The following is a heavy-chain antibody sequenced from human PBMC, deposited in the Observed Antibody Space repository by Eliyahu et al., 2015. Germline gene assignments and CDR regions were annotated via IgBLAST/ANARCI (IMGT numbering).Heavy chain of an antibody. CDR3: ARRPLPSRWGKPYYFDY. CDR1: GGSFSGYY. CDR2: INHSGST. V-gene: IGHV4-34*01. J-gene: IGHJ4*02. D-gene: IGHD2/OR15-2a*01. Sequence: QVQLQQWGAGLLKPSETLSLTCAVYGGSFSGYYWSWIRQPPGKGLEWIGEINHSGSTNYNPSLKSRVTISVDTSKNQFSLKLSSVTAADTAVYYCARRPLPSRWGKPYYFDYWGQGTLVTVSS.